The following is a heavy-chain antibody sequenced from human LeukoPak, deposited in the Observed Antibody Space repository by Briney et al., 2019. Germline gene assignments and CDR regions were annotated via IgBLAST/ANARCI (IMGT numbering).Heavy chain of an antibody. CDR3: ARVPGGAYYFDY. V-gene: IGHV3-53*01. J-gene: IGHJ4*02. CDR1: GFNVSSNY. CDR2: LYSGGGT. Sequence: GGSLRLSCGASGFNVSSNYMSGVREARGKGLEWVSVLYSGGGTYYADSVQGRFTISRDNSKNTLYLQMNSLRAEDTAVYYCARVPGGAYYFDYWGQGTLVTVSS. D-gene: IGHD3-16*01.